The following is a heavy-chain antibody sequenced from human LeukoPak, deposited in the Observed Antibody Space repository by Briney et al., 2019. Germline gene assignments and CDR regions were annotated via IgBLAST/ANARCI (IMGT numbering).Heavy chain of an antibody. D-gene: IGHD6-6*01. CDR2: IHYGGST. Sequence: SETLSLTCSVSGTSISSSGYXXXXXXXXXXXXXXWIXXIHYGGSTXXXPSLKXXXXXSQDTSXDQFSLKLTSVTAADTAVYYCAALDSSSGWFDPWGRGILVTVSS. V-gene: IGHV4-39*01. CDR1: GTSISSSGYX. J-gene: IGHJ5*02. CDR3: AALDSSSGWFDP.